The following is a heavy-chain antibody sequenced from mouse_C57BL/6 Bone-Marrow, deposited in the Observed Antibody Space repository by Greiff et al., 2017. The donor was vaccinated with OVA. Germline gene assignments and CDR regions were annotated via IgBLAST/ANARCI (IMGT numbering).Heavy chain of an antibody. D-gene: IGHD1-1*01. CDR1: GFTFSDYY. V-gene: IGHV5-12*01. J-gene: IGHJ4*01. Sequence: EVMLVESGGGLVQPGGSLKLSCAASGFTFSDYYMYWVRQTPEKRLEWVAYISNGGGSTYYPDTVKGRFTISRDNAKNTLYLQMSRLKSEDTAMYYCARLTGDYWGQGTSVTGSS. CDR2: ISNGGGST. CDR3: ARLTGDY.